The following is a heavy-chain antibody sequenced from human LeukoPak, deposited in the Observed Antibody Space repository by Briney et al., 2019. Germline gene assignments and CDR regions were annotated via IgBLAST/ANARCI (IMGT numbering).Heavy chain of an antibody. J-gene: IGHJ4*02. Sequence: PGGSLRLSCAASGIIFKNAWLNWVRQPPGKGLEWVANINQDGSEKYYVDSVKGRFTISRDNARRSLYLQMNSLRAEDTGLYYCARDPSRRYTYGYGDSWGQGTLVTVSS. CDR2: INQDGSEK. CDR1: GIIFKNAW. V-gene: IGHV3-7*01. CDR3: ARDPSRRYTYGYGDS. D-gene: IGHD5-18*01.